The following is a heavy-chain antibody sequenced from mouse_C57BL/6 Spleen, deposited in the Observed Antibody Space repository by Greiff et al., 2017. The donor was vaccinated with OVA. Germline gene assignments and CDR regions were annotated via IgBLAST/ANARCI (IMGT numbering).Heavy chain of an antibody. CDR2: IDPSDSYT. CDR3: ARGDSSGLDY. J-gene: IGHJ2*01. D-gene: IGHD3-2*02. CDR1: GYTFTSYW. V-gene: IGHV1-50*01. Sequence: QVQLQQSGAELVKPGASVKLSCKASGYTFTSYWMQWVKQRPGQGLEWIGEIDPSDSYTNYNQKFKGKATLTVDTSSSTAYMQLSSLTSEDSAVYYCARGDSSGLDYWGQGTTLTVSS.